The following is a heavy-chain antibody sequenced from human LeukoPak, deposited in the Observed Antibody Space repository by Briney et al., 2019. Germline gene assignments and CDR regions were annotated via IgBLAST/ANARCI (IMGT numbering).Heavy chain of an antibody. CDR2: MNPNSGNT. V-gene: IGHV1-8*03. D-gene: IGHD3-3*01. CDR3: ARGGYDFWRGYSDYYYMDV. J-gene: IGHJ6*03. Sequence: ASVKVSCKASGYTFTSYDINWVRQATGQGLEWMGWMNPNSGNTGYAQKFQGRVTITRNTSIGTAYMELSSLRSEDTAVYYCARGGYDFWRGYSDYYYMDVWGKGTTVTVSS. CDR1: GYTFTSYD.